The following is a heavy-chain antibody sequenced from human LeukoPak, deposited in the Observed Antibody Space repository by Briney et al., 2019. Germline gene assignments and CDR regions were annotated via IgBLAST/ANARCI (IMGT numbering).Heavy chain of an antibody. J-gene: IGHJ3*02. CDR1: DDSIRSSAYY. CDR2: IYYSGST. Sequence: PSETLSLTCAVSDDSIRSSAYYWGWIRQPPGKGLEWIGSIYYSGSTYYNPSLKSRVTISIDTSKNQFSLKLSSVTAADTAIYYCASEPYGSGSFLGAFDIWGQGTMVTVSS. D-gene: IGHD3-10*01. CDR3: ASEPYGSGSFLGAFDI. V-gene: IGHV4-39*01.